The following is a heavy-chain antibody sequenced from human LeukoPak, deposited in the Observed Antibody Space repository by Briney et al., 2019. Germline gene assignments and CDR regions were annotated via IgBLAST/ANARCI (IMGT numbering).Heavy chain of an antibody. D-gene: IGHD3-22*01. V-gene: IGHV1-2*02. CDR1: GYTFTGYY. Sequence: ASVKVSCKASGYTFTGYYMHWVRQAPGQGLEWMGWINPNSGGTNYAQKFQGRATMTRDTSISTAYMELSRLRSDDTAVYYCARAREYYYDSSGYYFFDYWGQGTLVTVSS. CDR3: ARAREYYYDSSGYYFFDY. CDR2: INPNSGGT. J-gene: IGHJ4*02.